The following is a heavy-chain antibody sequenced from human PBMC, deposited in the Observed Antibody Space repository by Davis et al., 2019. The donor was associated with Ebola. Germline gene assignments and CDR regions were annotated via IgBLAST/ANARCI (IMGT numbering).Heavy chain of an antibody. D-gene: IGHD2-2*01. CDR1: GGSISSGDYY. Sequence: PSETLSLTCTVSGGSISSGDYYWSWIRQPPGKGLEWIGYIYYSGSTYYNPSLKSRVTISVDTSKNQFSLKLGSVTAAVTAVYYCPRERWDCSSTSCHPAYYYYGMDVWGQGTTVTVSS. CDR2: IYYSGST. J-gene: IGHJ6*02. V-gene: IGHV4-30-4*01. CDR3: PRERWDCSSTSCHPAYYYYGMDV.